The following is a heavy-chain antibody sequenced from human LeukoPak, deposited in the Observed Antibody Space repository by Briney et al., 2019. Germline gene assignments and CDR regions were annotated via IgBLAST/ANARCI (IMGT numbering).Heavy chain of an antibody. CDR3: ARRGRATPVQFHSYFPLDV. Sequence: LETLSLTCSVAGDSIDTYYWNWIRQPPGKGLEWIGNIYYGGGTNYNPSLKTRVSISVDTSKNQFSLKLTSVTAADTAVYFCARRGRATPVQFHSYFPLDVWGPGTTVTVSS. J-gene: IGHJ6*02. CDR1: GDSIDTYY. CDR2: IYYGGGT. D-gene: IGHD2/OR15-2a*01. V-gene: IGHV4-59*08.